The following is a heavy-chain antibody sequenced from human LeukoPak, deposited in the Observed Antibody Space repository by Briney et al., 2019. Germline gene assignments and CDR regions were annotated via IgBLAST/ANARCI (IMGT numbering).Heavy chain of an antibody. Sequence: GASVKVSCKASGGTFSSYAISWVRQAPGQGLEWMGRIIPILGIANYAQKFQGRVTITADKSTSTAYMELSSLRSEDTAVYYCARDHYYGSGSYYPYDYYYGMDVWGQGTTVTVSS. D-gene: IGHD3-10*01. V-gene: IGHV1-69*04. CDR1: GGTFSSYA. J-gene: IGHJ6*02. CDR3: ARDHYYGSGSYYPYDYYYGMDV. CDR2: IIPILGIA.